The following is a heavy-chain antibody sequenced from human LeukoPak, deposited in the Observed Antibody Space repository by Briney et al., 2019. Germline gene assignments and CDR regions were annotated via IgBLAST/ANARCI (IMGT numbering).Heavy chain of an antibody. J-gene: IGHJ4*02. Sequence: SETLSLTCTVSGGSMSYYYWTWIRQTPGKGLEWIGYKYYDGNSGNTNYNPSLESRVTISVDTSKNHVSLNLTSVTAADTAVYYCVRPESAGTKYRFDYWGQGALVTVSS. V-gene: IGHV4-59*01. CDR3: VRPESAGTKYRFDY. CDR1: GGSMSYYY. CDR2: KYYDGNSGNT. D-gene: IGHD1-1*01.